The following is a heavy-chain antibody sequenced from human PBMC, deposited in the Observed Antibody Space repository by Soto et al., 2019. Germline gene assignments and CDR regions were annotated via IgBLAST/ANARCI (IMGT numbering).Heavy chain of an antibody. CDR3: ARGGASHAHPPDH. CDR2: ISHDERTT. D-gene: IGHD2-8*01. Sequence: GGSLRLSCAASGFTFSNYWMHWIRQAPGKGLVWVSRISHDERTTTYADSVKGRFTISRDNAKNTVFLEMKSLRAEDTAVYYFARGGASHAHPPDHWGQGTLVTVSS. CDR1: GFTFSNYW. V-gene: IGHV3-74*03. J-gene: IGHJ4*02.